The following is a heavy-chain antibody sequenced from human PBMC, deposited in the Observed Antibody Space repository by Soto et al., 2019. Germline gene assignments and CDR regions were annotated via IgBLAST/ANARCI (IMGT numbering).Heavy chain of an antibody. V-gene: IGHV3-53*02. Sequence: EVQLVETGGGLIQPGGSLRLSCALSGFTVSSSFMSWVRQPPGKGLQWVSVIYSVGTTYYADSVKGGFTASSDNSENTLYLQMDSLRAEDTAVYFCARVLFTMSRGVMYAMDVWGQGTTVTVSS. J-gene: IGHJ6*02. D-gene: IGHD3-10*01. CDR3: ARVLFTMSRGVMYAMDV. CDR1: GFTVSSSF. CDR2: IYSVGTT.